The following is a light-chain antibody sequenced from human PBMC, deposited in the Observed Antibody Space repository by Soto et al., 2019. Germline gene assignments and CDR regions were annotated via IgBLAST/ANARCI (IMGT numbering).Light chain of an antibody. J-gene: IGLJ6*01. V-gene: IGLV2-14*01. CDR2: EVS. CDR1: GSDVGRYDF. CDR3: LSYAGSDTNV. Sequence: QSALTQPASVSGSPGQSITISCIGTGSDVGRYDFVSWYQQRPGKAPKLMIFEVSRRPSDVSNRFSGSKSGYTASLTISGLQAEDEADYYCLSYAGSDTNVFGSGTQLTVL.